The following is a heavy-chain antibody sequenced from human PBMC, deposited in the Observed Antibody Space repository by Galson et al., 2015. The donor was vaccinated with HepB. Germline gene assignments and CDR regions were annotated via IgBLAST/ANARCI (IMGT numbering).Heavy chain of an antibody. J-gene: IGHJ4*02. D-gene: IGHD3-22*01. CDR2: IDWDDDK. V-gene: IGHV2-70*01. CDR3: ARMPHNYYDSSGYYIDY. Sequence: PALVKPTQTLTLTCTFSGFSLSTSGMCVSWIRQPPGKALEWLALIDWDDDKYYSTSLKTRLTISKDTSKNQVVLTMTNMDPVDTATYYCARMPHNYYDSSGYYIDYWGQGTLVTVSS. CDR1: GFSLSTSGMC.